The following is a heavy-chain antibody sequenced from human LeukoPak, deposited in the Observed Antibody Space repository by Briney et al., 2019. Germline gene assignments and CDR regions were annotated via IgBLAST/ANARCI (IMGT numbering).Heavy chain of an antibody. Sequence: ASVKVSCKASGYTFTSYGISWVRQAPGQGLEWMGWISAYNGNTSYAQKLQGRVTMTTDTSTSTAYMELRSLRSDDTAVYYCARDPPRGDFWSGYLAYYYYGMDVWGQGTAVTVSS. J-gene: IGHJ6*02. D-gene: IGHD3-3*01. V-gene: IGHV1-18*01. CDR3: ARDPPRGDFWSGYLAYYYYGMDV. CDR2: ISAYNGNT. CDR1: GYTFTSYG.